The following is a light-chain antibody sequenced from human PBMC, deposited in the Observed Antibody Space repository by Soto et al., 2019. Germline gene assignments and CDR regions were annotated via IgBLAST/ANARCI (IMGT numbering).Light chain of an antibody. V-gene: IGLV2-8*01. CDR1: SSDVGTYNN. J-gene: IGLJ2*01. CDR2: EVS. Sequence: QSVLTQPPSASGSPGQSVTISCTRTSSDVGTYNNVSWYQQHPGKAPKLMIYEVSQRPSGVPDRFSGSKSGNTASLTVSGLQAEDEADYYCSSHAGSNTLVFGGGTKLTVL. CDR3: SSHAGSNTLV.